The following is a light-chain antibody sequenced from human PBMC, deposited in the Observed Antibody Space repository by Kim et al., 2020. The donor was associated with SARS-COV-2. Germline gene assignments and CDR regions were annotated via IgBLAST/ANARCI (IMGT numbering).Light chain of an antibody. CDR1: SSDVGGYNY. V-gene: IGLV2-8*01. Sequence: QSALTQPPSASGSPGQSVTISCTGTSSDVGGYNYVSWYQQHPGKAPKLMIYEVSKRPSGVPDRFSGSKSGNTASLTVSGRQAEDEADYYCSSYAGSMTVFGGGTQLTVL. J-gene: IGLJ3*02. CDR3: SSYAGSMTV. CDR2: EVS.